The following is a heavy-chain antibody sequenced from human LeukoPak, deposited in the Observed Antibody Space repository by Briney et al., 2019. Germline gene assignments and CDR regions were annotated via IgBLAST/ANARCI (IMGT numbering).Heavy chain of an antibody. CDR1: GFTFSSYW. CDR3: AMVRGYYYHGLDV. Sequence: GGSLRLSCAASGFTFSSYWMHWVRQAPGKGLVRVSRINSDGSSTSYADSVKGRFTISRDNAMNTLYLQMNSLRAEDTAVYYCAMVRGYYYHGLDVWGQGTTVTVSS. J-gene: IGHJ6*02. CDR2: INSDGSST. D-gene: IGHD3-10*01. V-gene: IGHV3-74*01.